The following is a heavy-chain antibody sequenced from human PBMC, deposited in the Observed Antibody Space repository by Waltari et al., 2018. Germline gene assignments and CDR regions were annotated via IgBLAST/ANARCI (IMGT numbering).Heavy chain of an antibody. J-gene: IGHJ2*01. D-gene: IGHD4-4*01. V-gene: IGHV5-51*01. CDR1: GYSFTSYW. CDR3: ARHRISATVTTLGAHNIDWYFDL. CDR2: IYPGDSDT. Sequence: EVQLVQSGAEVKKPGESLKISCKGSGYSFTSYWIGWVRQMPGKGLEWMGIIYPGDSDTRYSPSFQGQVTISADKSISTAYLQWSSLKASDTAMYYCARHRISATVTTLGAHNIDWYFDLWGRGTLVTVSS.